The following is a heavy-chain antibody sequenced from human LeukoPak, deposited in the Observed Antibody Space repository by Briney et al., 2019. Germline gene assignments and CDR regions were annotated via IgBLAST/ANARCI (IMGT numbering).Heavy chain of an antibody. CDR2: IYHSGST. V-gene: IGHV4-34*01. Sequence: SETLSLTCAVYGGSFSGYYWSWIRQPPGKGLEWIGEIYHSGSTNYNPSLKRRVTISVDTSKNQFSLKLSSVTAADTAVYYCASQGSGSPEYYCDYGRQGTLVSVS. CDR1: GGSFSGYY. D-gene: IGHD3-10*01. CDR3: ASQGSGSPEYYCDY. J-gene: IGHJ4*02.